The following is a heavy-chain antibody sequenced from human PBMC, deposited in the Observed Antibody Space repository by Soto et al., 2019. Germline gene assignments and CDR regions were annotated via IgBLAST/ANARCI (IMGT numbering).Heavy chain of an antibody. CDR2: IIPIFGTA. CDR1: GGTFSSYA. J-gene: IGHJ4*02. Sequence: ASVKVSCKASGGTFSSYAISWVRQAPGQGLEWMGGIIPIFGTANYAQKFQGRVTITADESTSTAYMELSSLRSEDTAVYYCARAVLVPAAPLRPYFDYWGQGTLVTVSS. D-gene: IGHD2-2*01. CDR3: ARAVLVPAAPLRPYFDY. V-gene: IGHV1-69*13.